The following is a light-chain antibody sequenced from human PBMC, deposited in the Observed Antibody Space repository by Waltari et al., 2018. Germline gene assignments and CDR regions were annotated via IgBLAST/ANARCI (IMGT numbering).Light chain of an antibody. Sequence: SYELTQPPSVSVSPGQTASITCSGDNLGGKFASWYQLRAGHSPVLVISQHNQRPSGIAERFSASYSVNAATLTVTGTQAMDEADYYCQAWDSNTVIFGGGTKL. CDR2: QHN. CDR3: QAWDSNTVI. J-gene: IGLJ2*01. V-gene: IGLV3-1*01. CDR1: NLGGKF.